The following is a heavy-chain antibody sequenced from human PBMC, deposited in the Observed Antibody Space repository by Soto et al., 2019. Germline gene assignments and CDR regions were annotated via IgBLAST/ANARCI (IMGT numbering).Heavy chain of an antibody. V-gene: IGHV1-46*01. D-gene: IGHD2-8*01. Sequence: QVQLVQSGAEVRKPGAPVRLSCKASGYSFTSYHIHWVRQAPGQVLEWMGIINPGGGTTSYAQKFQGRVTMTRDTSARTVYMELSSLKSNDTAVYYCARVKDIALLMDRFDPWGQGTLVTVSS. CDR3: ARVKDIALLMDRFDP. CDR2: INPGGGTT. J-gene: IGHJ5*02. CDR1: GYSFTSYH.